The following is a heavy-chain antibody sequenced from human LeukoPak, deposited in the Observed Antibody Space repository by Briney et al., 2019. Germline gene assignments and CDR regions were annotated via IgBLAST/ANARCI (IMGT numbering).Heavy chain of an antibody. CDR3: AREMGVVTDDGINV. J-gene: IGHJ6*02. V-gene: IGHV4-39*02. CDR2: IYYSGST. Sequence: SETLSLTCIVSGGSISSISSNNYHWGWIRQPPGKGLEWIGSIYYSGSTYYNPSLKSRVTISVDTSKNQFSLKLSSVTAADTALYYCAREMGVVTDDGINVCGQGTTVTVYS. D-gene: IGHD4-23*01. CDR1: GGSISSISSNNYH.